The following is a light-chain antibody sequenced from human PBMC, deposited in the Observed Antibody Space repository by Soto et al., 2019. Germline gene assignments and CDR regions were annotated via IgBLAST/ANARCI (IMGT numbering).Light chain of an antibody. CDR2: RNN. Sequence: VLTQPPSASGTPGQRVTISCSGSSSNIGSNYVYWYQQLPGTAPKLLIYRNNQRPSGVPDRFSGSKSGTSASLAISGLRSEDEADYYCAAWDDSLSAPVFGGGTQLTVL. CDR1: SSNIGSNY. V-gene: IGLV1-47*01. CDR3: AAWDDSLSAPV. J-gene: IGLJ7*01.